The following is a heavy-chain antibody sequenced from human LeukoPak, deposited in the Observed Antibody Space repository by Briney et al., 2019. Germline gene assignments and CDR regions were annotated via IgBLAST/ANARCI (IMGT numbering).Heavy chain of an antibody. V-gene: IGHV4-59*08. Sequence: NPSETLSLTCTVSGGSISSYYWSWIRQPPGKGLEWIGHIHSSGSTNYNPSLKSRVTISVDTSKKQFSLKLSSVTAADTAVYYCARHPGIAAAFDYWGQGTLVTVSS. D-gene: IGHD6-13*01. J-gene: IGHJ4*02. CDR1: GGSISSYY. CDR3: ARHPGIAAAFDY. CDR2: IHSSGST.